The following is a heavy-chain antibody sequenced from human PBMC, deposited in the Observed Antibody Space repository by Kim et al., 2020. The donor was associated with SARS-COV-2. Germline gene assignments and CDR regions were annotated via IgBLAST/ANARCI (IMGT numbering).Heavy chain of an antibody. CDR3: AREGYYYGSGSYNVCDY. D-gene: IGHD3-10*01. CDR2: ISYDGSNK. Sequence: GGSLRLSCAASGFTFSSYAMHWVRQAPGKGLEWVAVISYDGSNKYYADSVKGRFTISRDNSKNTLYLQMNSLRAEDTAVYYCAREGYYYGSGSYNVCDYWGQGTLVTVSS. J-gene: IGHJ4*02. CDR1: GFTFSSYA. V-gene: IGHV3-30*04.